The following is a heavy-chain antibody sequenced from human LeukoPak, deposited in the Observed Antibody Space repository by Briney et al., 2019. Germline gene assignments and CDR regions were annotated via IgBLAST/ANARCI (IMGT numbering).Heavy chain of an antibody. D-gene: IGHD2-21*02. Sequence: PGGSLRLPCAASGFAFSSYEMNWVRQAPGKGLEGVSYISTSVSTIYYGDSVKARFTISRDNAKNSLFLQMNMLRDEDTDVYCCERGSDCGVGSFDVWSQATMVTVSS. CDR3: ERGSDCGVGSFDV. CDR2: ISTSVSTI. CDR1: GFAFSSYE. V-gene: IGHV3-48*03. J-gene: IGHJ3*01.